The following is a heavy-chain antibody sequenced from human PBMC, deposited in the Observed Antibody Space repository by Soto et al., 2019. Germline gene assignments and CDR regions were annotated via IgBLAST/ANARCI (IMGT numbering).Heavy chain of an antibody. CDR1: GGSISSGGYY. CDR2: IYYSGST. D-gene: IGHD2-15*01. CDR3: ARAVVVVSNWFDP. J-gene: IGHJ5*02. Sequence: SETLSLTCTVSGGSISSGGYYWSWIRQHPGKGLEWIGYIYYSGSTYYNPSLKSRVTISVDTSKNQFSLKLSSVTAADTAVYYCARAVVVVSNWFDPWGQGTLVTVSA. V-gene: IGHV4-31*03.